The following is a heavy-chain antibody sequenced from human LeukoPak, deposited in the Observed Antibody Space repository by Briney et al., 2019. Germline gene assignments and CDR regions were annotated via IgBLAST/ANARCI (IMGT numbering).Heavy chain of an antibody. Sequence: GSLILSCTASGFTFGDYAMSWFRQAPGKGLEWVGFIRSNTYGGTAEYAASVKGRFTISRDDSKSIAYLQMNSLKTEDTAVYYCTKGDYHAYWGQGTLATVSS. J-gene: IGHJ4*02. V-gene: IGHV3-49*03. CDR3: TKGDYHAY. CDR2: IRSNTYGGTA. CDR1: GFTFGDYA.